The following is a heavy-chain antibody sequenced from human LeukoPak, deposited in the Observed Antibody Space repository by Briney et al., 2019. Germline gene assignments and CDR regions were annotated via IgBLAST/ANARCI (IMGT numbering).Heavy chain of an antibody. J-gene: IGHJ6*02. CDR2: IYYSGRT. CDR1: GGSISSSSYY. V-gene: IGHV4-39*01. Sequence: SETLSLTCTVSGGSISSSSYYWGWIRQPPGKWLEWIGSIYYSGRTYYNPSLKGRVTISVDTSKNQFSLKLSSVPAADTAVYYCARQNYDIMTGYLRYYGMDVWGQGTTVTVSS. D-gene: IGHD3-9*01. CDR3: ARQNYDIMTGYLRYYGMDV.